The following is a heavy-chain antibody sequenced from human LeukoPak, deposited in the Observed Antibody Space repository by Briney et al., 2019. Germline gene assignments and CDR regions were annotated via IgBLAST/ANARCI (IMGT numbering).Heavy chain of an antibody. J-gene: IGHJ5*02. V-gene: IGHV4-61*02. CDR1: GGSISSGSYY. CDR2: IYTSGST. CDR3: ATGGSYDFWSGANWFDP. D-gene: IGHD3-3*01. Sequence: PSETLSLTCTVSGGSISSGSYYWSWIRQPAGKGLEWIGRIYTSGSTNYNPSLKSRVTISVDTSKNQSSLKLSPVTAADTAVYYSATGGSYDFWSGANWFDPWGQGTLVTV.